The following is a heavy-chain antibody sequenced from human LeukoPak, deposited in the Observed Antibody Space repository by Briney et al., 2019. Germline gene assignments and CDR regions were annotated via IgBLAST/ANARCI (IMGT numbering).Heavy chain of an antibody. D-gene: IGHD6-13*01. V-gene: IGHV3-21*01. CDR1: GFTFSSYS. CDR3: ARAGGHSWYPLYGMDV. Sequence: GGSLRLSCAASGFTFSSYSMNWVRQAPGKGLEWVSSISSSSSYIYYADSVKGRFTISRDNAKNSLYLQMNSLRAEDTAVYYCARAGGHSWYPLYGMDVWGKGPRSPSPQ. J-gene: IGHJ6*04. CDR2: ISSSSSYI.